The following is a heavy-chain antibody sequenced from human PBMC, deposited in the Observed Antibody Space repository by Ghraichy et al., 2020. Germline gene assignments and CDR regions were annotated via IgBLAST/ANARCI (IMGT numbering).Heavy chain of an antibody. J-gene: IGHJ4*02. CDR3: VTDLITFGG. V-gene: IGHV3-15*01. CDR2: IKTSDAGGPT. Sequence: GESLNISCTASGFIFKNAWMHWVRQAPGKGLEWIGRIKTSDAGGPTDYAAPVKGRFTISRDDSKDTLYLQMNSLKTDDIAVYYCVTDLITFGGGGQGTLVTVSS. CDR1: GFIFKNAW. D-gene: IGHD3-16*01.